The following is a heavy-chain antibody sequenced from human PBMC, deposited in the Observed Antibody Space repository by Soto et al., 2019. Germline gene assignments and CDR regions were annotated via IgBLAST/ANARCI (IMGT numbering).Heavy chain of an antibody. D-gene: IGHD1-26*01. Sequence: SETLSLTCSVSGGSSTNSNWWTWVRLPPAKGLEWIGDIYHAGSTKYNPSLERRVTISVDTSKNQFALTLTSVTAANTAVYFCARGPPIVGNTTPLDSWGRGTLVTVS. V-gene: IGHV4-4*02. CDR2: IYHAGST. J-gene: IGHJ4*02. CDR1: GGSSTNSNW. CDR3: ARGPPIVGNTTPLDS.